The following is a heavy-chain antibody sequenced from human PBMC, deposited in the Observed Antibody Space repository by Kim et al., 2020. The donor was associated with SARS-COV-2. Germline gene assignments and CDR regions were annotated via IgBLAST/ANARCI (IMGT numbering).Heavy chain of an antibody. CDR3: ARTHENYDSWYER. D-gene: IGHD3-9*01. Sequence: SETLSLTCNVSDGSMNSGDTCWSWIRQSPGKGLEWIGYAYYSGVTLYNPSLKSRLTISVDKSNNQFSLTLSSVTAADTAVYYCARTHENYDSWYERWGRGTLLTVSS. J-gene: IGHJ4*02. CDR2: AYYSGVT. V-gene: IGHV4-30-4*01. CDR1: DGSMNSGDTC.